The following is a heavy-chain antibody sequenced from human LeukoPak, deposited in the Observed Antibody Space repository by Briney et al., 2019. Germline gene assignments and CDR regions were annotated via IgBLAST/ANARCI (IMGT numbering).Heavy chain of an antibody. V-gene: IGHV4-61*03. CDR2: IHYSGSS. D-gene: IGHD1-1*01. Sequence: SETLSLTCTVSGDSINTGSYYWTWIRQPPGTGLEWIGYIHYSGSSNYNPSLQSRVTISVDTSRGHFSLKLSSATAADTAVYYCARGERLGPDFWGQGTLVTVSS. CDR3: ARGERLGPDF. J-gene: IGHJ4*02. CDR1: GDSINTGSYY.